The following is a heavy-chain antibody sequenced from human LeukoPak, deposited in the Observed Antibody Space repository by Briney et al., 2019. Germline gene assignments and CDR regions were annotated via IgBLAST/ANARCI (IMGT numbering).Heavy chain of an antibody. CDR3: RGVPYASWSGPHYSDY. CDR2: IASDGSST. D-gene: IGHD3-3*01. V-gene: IGHV3-74*01. CDR1: GFTFSSYW. Sequence: PGGSLRLSCAASGFTFSSYWMNWVRQAPGKGLVWVSRIASDGSSTTYADSVKGRFSISRDNAKNSLYLQMNSLRAEDTAVYCARGVPYASWSGPHYSDYWGQGTLVTVSS. J-gene: IGHJ4*02.